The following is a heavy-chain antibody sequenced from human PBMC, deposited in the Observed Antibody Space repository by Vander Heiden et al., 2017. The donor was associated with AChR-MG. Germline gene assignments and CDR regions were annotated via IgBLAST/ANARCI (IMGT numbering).Heavy chain of an antibody. CDR3: ARDIGYCSSTSCLYYYYYGMDV. J-gene: IGHJ6*02. D-gene: IGHD2-2*01. CDR1: GFTVSSNY. CDR2: IYSGGST. V-gene: IGHV3-53*02. Sequence: EVQLVETGGGLFQPGGSLRLFCAASGFTVSSNYISWVRQAPGKGLEWVSVIYSGGSTYYADSGKGRFTISRDNYKNTLYLQMNSLRAEDTAVYYCARDIGYCSSTSCLYYYYYGMDVWGQGTTVTVSS.